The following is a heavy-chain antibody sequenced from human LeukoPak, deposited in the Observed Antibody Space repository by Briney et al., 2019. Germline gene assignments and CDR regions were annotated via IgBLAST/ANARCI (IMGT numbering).Heavy chain of an antibody. D-gene: IGHD6-13*01. CDR1: GYSISSGYY. CDR3: ARQIAADAFDI. CDR2: IYHSGST. V-gene: IGHV4-38-2*01. J-gene: IGHJ3*02. Sequence: KPSETLSLTCAVSGYSISSGYYWGWIRRPPGKGLEWIGSIYHSGSTYYNPSLKSRVTMSVDTSKNQFSLKLSSATAADTAVYYCARQIAADAFDIWGQGTMVTVSS.